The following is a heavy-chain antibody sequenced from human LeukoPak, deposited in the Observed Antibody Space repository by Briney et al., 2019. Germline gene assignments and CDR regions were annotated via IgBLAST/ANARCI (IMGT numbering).Heavy chain of an antibody. J-gene: IGHJ3*01. CDR2: IYPGDSDT. D-gene: IGHD5-24*01. CDR1: GYTFTSYW. V-gene: IGHV5-51*01. Sequence: GESLKISREGSGYTFTSYWIVWVRQMPGKSPEWMGIIYPGDSDTRYSPSFDGQVTISADKSSVYLQWSSLKPSDTAMYYCARRGGRHRWLQGDGFDVWGQGTMVTVSS. CDR3: ARRGGRHRWLQGDGFDV.